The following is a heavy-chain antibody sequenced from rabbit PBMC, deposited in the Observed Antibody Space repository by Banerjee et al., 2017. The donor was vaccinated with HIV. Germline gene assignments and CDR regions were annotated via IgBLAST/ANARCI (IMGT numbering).Heavy chain of an antibody. J-gene: IGHJ4*01. D-gene: IGHD4-2*01. CDR2: IYTSSGGA. V-gene: IGHV1S40*01. Sequence: QSLEESGGYLVKPGASPTLTCTASGFDFSSSIWICWVRQAPGKGLEWIACIYTSSGGAYYATWAKGRFTISKTSSTTVALQMTSLTAADTATYFCARGSAYAGAGYALWGQGTLVTVS. CDR3: ARGSAYAGAGYAL. CDR1: GFDFSSSIW.